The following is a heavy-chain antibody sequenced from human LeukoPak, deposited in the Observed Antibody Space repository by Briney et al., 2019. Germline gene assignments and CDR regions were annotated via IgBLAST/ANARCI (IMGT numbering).Heavy chain of an antibody. CDR3: ASPNTYYYDSSAEAFDI. CDR2: INSDGSST. Sequence: GGSLRLSCAASGFTFSSYWMHWVRQAPGKGLVWVSRINSDGSSTSYADSVKGRFTISRDNAKNTLYLQMNSLGAEDTAVYYCASPNTYYYDSSAEAFDIWGQGTMVTVSS. J-gene: IGHJ3*02. D-gene: IGHD3-22*01. CDR1: GFTFSSYW. V-gene: IGHV3-74*01.